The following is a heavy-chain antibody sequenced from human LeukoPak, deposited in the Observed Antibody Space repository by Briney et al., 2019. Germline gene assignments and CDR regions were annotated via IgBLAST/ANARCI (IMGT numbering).Heavy chain of an antibody. CDR2: INPNSGGT. Sequence: SVKVSCKASGYTFTGYYMHWVRQAPGQGLEWMGWINPNSGGTNYAQKIQGRVTMTRDTSISTAYMELSRLRSDDTAVYYCARGGSGWYFNTDYWGQGTLVTVSS. CDR1: GYTFTGYY. D-gene: IGHD6-19*01. V-gene: IGHV1-2*02. CDR3: ARGGSGWYFNTDY. J-gene: IGHJ4*02.